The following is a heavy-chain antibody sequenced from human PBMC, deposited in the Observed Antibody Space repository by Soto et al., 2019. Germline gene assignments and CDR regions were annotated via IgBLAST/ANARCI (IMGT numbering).Heavy chain of an antibody. Sequence: SETLSLTCTVSGGSISSSIYYWGWIRQPPGKGLEWIGSIYYSGSTYYNPSLKSRVTISVDTSKNQFSLKLSSVTAADTAVYYCARGDGYKTLDYWGQGTLVTV. CDR3: ARGDGYKTLDY. CDR1: GGSISSSIYY. J-gene: IGHJ4*02. V-gene: IGHV4-39*01. CDR2: IYYSGST. D-gene: IGHD5-12*01.